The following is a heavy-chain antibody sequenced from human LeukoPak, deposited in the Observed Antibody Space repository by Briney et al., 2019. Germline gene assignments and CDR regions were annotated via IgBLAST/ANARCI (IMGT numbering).Heavy chain of an antibody. CDR2: INHSGST. CDR3: ATINGYLIDY. V-gene: IGHV4-34*01. J-gene: IGHJ4*02. Sequence: SETLSLTCAVYGGSFSGYYWSWIRQPPGKGLEWIGEINHSGSTNYNPSLKSRVTISVDTSKNQFSLKLGSVTAADTAVYYCATINGYLIDYWGQGTLVTVSS. CDR1: GGSFSGYY. D-gene: IGHD5-24*01.